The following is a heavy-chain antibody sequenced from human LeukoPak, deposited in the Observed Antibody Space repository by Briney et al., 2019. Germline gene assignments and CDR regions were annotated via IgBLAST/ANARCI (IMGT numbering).Heavy chain of an antibody. CDR2: FSATDGSA. D-gene: IGHD6-13*01. V-gene: IGHV3-23*01. J-gene: IGHJ3*01. CDR3: ARAKIAAAGTGAFDV. CDR1: GFSFSRYR. Sequence: GGPLRLFCAASGFSFSRYRMTFVRQARGKGLEWVSAFSATDGSAQYAESVEGRFTISRDNSKNTLFLQMNSLGAEDTAVYYCARAKIAAAGTGAFDVWGQGTLVTVSS.